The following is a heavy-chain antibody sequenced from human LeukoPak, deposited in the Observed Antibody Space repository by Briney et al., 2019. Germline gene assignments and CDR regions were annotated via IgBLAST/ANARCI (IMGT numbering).Heavy chain of an antibody. J-gene: IGHJ4*02. CDR2: IYYNGRT. V-gene: IGHV4-59*01. CDR3: ARVFCSSTSCQKTFDY. D-gene: IGHD2-2*01. CDR1: GGSISSYY. Sequence: SETLSLTCSVSGGSISSYYWSWIRQPPGKGLEWIGYIYYNGRTHYNPSLESRVTISVDTSKNQFSLQLHSVTAADTAVHYCARVFCSSTSCQKTFDYWGQGSLVTVSS.